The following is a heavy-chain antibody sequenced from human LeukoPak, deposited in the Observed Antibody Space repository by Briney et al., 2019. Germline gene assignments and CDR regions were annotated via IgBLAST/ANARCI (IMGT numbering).Heavy chain of an antibody. CDR1: GYSISSGYY. CDR3: AEMVRGVNGYYYYMDV. J-gene: IGHJ6*03. D-gene: IGHD3-10*01. V-gene: IGHV4-38-2*02. Sequence: SETLSLTCTVSGYSISSGYYWGWIRQPPGKGLEWIGSIYHSGSTYYNPPLKSRVTISVDTSKNQFSLKLSSVTAADTAVYYCAEMVRGVNGYYYYMDVWGKGTTVTVSS. CDR2: IYHSGST.